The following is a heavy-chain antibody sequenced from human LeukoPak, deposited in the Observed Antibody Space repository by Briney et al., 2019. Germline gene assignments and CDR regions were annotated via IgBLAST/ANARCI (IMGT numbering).Heavy chain of an antibody. J-gene: IGHJ4*02. D-gene: IGHD6-19*01. CDR2: ISGSGGNT. CDR3: ANGKAEYSSGWPRGTL. CDR1: GFTFSNYA. Sequence: GGSLRLSCAASGFTFSNYAMIWVRQAPGKGLEWVSAISGSGGNTYYADSVKGRFTISRDNSINTVYMQMNSLRAEDTAVYYCANGKAEYSSGWPRGTLRGQGTLVTVSS. V-gene: IGHV3-23*01.